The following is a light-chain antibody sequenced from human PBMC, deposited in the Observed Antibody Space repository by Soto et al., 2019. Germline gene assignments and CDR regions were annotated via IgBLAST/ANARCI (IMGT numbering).Light chain of an antibody. J-gene: IGKJ3*01. CDR3: QQYNDWPPTGFT. Sequence: EIVMTQSPATLSVSPGERVTLSCRASQSVSTNLAWYQQKPGRGPRLLIYGATASATGIADRFRGSGSGTELTLAISSLQSEDFAVYYCQQYNDWPPTGFTFGPGTKVEIK. CDR2: GAT. V-gene: IGKV3-15*01. CDR1: QSVSTN.